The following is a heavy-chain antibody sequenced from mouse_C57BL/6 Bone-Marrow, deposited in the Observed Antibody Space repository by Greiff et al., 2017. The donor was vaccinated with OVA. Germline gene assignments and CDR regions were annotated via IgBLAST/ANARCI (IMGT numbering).Heavy chain of an antibody. J-gene: IGHJ4*01. CDR3: ARSETGTGGMDD. Sequence: LQESGAELVRPGTSVKLSCKTSGYTFTSYWIHWVKQRPGQGLECIARIYPGTGSTYYNEKFKGKATLTADKSSSTAYMQLSSLKSEDSAGDFCARSETGTGGMDDWGQGTSVTVSS. D-gene: IGHD4-1*01. CDR1: GYTFTSYW. CDR2: IYPGTGST. V-gene: IGHV1S132*01.